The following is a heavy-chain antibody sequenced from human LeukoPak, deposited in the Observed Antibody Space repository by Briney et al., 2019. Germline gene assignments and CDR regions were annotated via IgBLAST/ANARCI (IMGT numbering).Heavy chain of an antibody. CDR3: ARPISSSWFFWFDP. Sequence: GASVKVSCTASGYTFTGYYMHWVRQAPGQGLEWMGWINPNSGGTNYAQKFQGRATMTRDTSISTAYMELSRLRSDDTAVYYCARPISSSWFFWFDPWGQGTLVTVSS. CDR2: INPNSGGT. J-gene: IGHJ5*02. D-gene: IGHD6-13*01. CDR1: GYTFTGYY. V-gene: IGHV1-2*02.